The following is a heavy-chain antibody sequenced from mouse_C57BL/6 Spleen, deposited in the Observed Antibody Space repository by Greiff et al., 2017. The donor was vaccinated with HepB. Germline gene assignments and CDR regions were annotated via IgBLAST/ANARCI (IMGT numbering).Heavy chain of an antibody. CDR2: INPSNGGT. J-gene: IGHJ2*01. Sequence: QVQLKQPGTELVKPGASVKLSCKASGYTFTRYWMHWVKQRPGQGLEWIGNINPSNGGTNYNEKFKSKATLTVDKSSSTAYMQLSSLTSEDSAVYYCARPSYGSYFDYWGQGTTLTVSS. D-gene: IGHD1-1*01. CDR3: ARPSYGSYFDY. CDR1: GYTFTRYW. V-gene: IGHV1-53*01.